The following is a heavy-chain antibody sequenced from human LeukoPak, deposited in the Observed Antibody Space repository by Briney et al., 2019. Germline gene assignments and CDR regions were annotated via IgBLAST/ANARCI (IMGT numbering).Heavy chain of an antibody. CDR3: ARARDEVLDY. Sequence: SEPLSLTCAVYGGSFSGYYWSWIRQPPGKGLEWIGEINHSGSTNYNPSLKSRVTISVDTSKNQFSLKLSSVTAADTAVYYCARARDEVLDYWGQGTLVTVSS. J-gene: IGHJ4*02. D-gene: IGHD5-24*01. V-gene: IGHV4-34*01. CDR2: INHSGST. CDR1: GGSFSGYY.